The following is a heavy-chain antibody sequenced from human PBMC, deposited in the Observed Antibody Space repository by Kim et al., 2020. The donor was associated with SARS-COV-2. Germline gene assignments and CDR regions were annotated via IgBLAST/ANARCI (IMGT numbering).Heavy chain of an antibody. J-gene: IGHJ3*02. V-gene: IGHV3-33*01. CDR3: ARERGYCSGGSCYGHNAFDI. D-gene: IGHD2-15*01. CDR2: IWYDGSNK. Sequence: GGSLRLSCAASGFTFSSYGMHWVRQAPGKGLEWVAVIWYDGSNKYYADSVKGRFTISRDNSKNTLYLQMNSLRAEDTAVYYCARERGYCSGGSCYGHNAFDIWGQGTMVTVSS. CDR1: GFTFSSYG.